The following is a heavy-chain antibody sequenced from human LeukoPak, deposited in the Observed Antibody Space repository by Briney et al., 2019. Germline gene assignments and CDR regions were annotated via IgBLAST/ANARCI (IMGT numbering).Heavy chain of an antibody. CDR3: ARDQTIFGVVIAFDY. CDR2: IYHSGST. CDR1: GYSISSGYY. Sequence: PSETLSLTCTVSGYSISSGYYWGWIRQPPGKGLEWIGSIYHSGSTYYNPSLKSRVTISVDTSKNQFSLKLSSVTAADTAVYYCARDQTIFGVVIAFDYWGQGTLVTVSS. J-gene: IGHJ4*02. D-gene: IGHD3-3*01. V-gene: IGHV4-38-2*02.